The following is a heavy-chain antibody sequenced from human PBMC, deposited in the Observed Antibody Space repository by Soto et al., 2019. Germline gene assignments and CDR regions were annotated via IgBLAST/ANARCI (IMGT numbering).Heavy chain of an antibody. J-gene: IGHJ6*02. CDR1: GDYFNNDG. V-gene: IGHV1-69*06. CDR2: IIPHFGPA. D-gene: IGHD3-9*01. Sequence: QVQLVQSGAEVKKPGSSVKVSCKASGDYFNNDGVNWVRHAPGQGLAWVGGIIPHFGPAKYPKKIQGRATITADTPTKTVFMELLSLTSDDTAIYYCARGALLDWHNYFALDVWGQGTSVTVSS. CDR3: ARGALLDWHNYFALDV.